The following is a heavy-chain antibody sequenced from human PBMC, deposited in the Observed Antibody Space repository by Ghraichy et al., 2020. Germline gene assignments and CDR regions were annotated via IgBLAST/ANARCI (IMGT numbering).Heavy chain of an antibody. CDR1: GFTFDDYA. J-gene: IGHJ3*02. Sequence: SLRLSCAASGFTFDDYAMHWVRQAPGKGLEWVSGISWNSGSIGYADSVKGRFTISRDNAKNSLYLQMNSLRAEDTALYYCAKDMEVPAARSFDIWGQGTMVTVSS. V-gene: IGHV3-9*01. D-gene: IGHD2-2*01. CDR3: AKDMEVPAARSFDI. CDR2: ISWNSGSI.